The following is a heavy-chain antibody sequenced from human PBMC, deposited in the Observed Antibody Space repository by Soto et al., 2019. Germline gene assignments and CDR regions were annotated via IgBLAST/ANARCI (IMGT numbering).Heavy chain of an antibody. D-gene: IGHD3-3*01. Sequence: SETLSLTCTVSGGSISSYYWSWIRQPPGKGLEWIGYIYYSGSTNYNPPLKSRVTISVDTSKNQFSLKLSSVTAADTAVYYCARTELVLRFLEWLISGFDPWGQGTLVTVSS. CDR2: IYYSGST. CDR1: GGSISSYY. J-gene: IGHJ5*02. CDR3: ARTELVLRFLEWLISGFDP. V-gene: IGHV4-59*08.